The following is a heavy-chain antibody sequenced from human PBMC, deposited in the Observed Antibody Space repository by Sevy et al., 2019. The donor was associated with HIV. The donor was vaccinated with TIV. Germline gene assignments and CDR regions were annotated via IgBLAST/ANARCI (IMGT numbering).Heavy chain of an antibody. CDR2: INHDGGER. J-gene: IGHJ3*02. V-gene: IGHV3-7*03. Sequence: GGSLRLSCAASGFTFNKYWMTWVRQTPGKGLEWVADINHDGGERRYVNSVKGRFTISRDNAKKSVYLQMNSLRADDTAVYFCARDMGAQQEGDAFDIWGQGTMVTVSS. CDR3: ARDMGAQQEGDAFDI. CDR1: GFTFNKYW. D-gene: IGHD6-13*01.